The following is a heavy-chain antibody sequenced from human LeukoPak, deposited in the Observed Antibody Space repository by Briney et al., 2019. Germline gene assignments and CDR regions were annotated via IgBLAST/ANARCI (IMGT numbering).Heavy chain of an antibody. D-gene: IGHD3-3*01. CDR3: AGHYDFWSGHLDY. J-gene: IGHJ4*02. CDR2: IYYSGST. Sequence: SETLSLTCTVSGGSISSSSYYWGWIRQPPGKGLEWIGSIYYSGSTYYNPSLKSRVTISVDTSKNQFSLKLSSVTAADTAVYYCAGHYDFWSGHLDYWGQGTLVTVSS. CDR1: GGSISSSSYY. V-gene: IGHV4-39*01.